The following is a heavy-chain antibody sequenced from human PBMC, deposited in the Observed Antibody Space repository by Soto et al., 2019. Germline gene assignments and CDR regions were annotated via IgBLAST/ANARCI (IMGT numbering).Heavy chain of an antibody. J-gene: IGHJ5*02. Sequence: SETLSLTCTVSGGSISSYYWSWIRQPPGKGLEWIGYIYYSGSTNYNPSLKSRVTISVDTSKNQFSLKLSSVTAADTAVYYCAREGSSWTSWFDPWGQGTLVTVSS. D-gene: IGHD6-13*01. CDR3: AREGSSWTSWFDP. CDR1: GGSISSYY. CDR2: IYYSGST. V-gene: IGHV4-59*01.